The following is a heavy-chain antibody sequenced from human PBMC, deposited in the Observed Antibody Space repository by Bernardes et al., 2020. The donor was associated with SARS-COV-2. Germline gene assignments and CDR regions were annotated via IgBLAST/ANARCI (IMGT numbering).Heavy chain of an antibody. CDR2: VYTSGDT. V-gene: IGHV4-61*02. D-gene: IGHD1-26*01. CDR3: ARDVGAMRWFDP. CDR1: GGSISSGSYY. Sequence: SETLSLTCTVSGGSISSGSYYWSWIRQPAGKGLEWIVRVYTSGDTNYNPSLKSRVTISVDTSKNQFSLKLSSVTAADTAVYYCARDVGAMRWFDPWGQGTLVTVSS. J-gene: IGHJ5*02.